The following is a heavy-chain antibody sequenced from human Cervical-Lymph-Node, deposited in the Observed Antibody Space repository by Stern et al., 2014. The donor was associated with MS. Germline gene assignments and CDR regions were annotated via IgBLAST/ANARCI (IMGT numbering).Heavy chain of an antibody. J-gene: IGHJ6*02. V-gene: IGHV3-23*04. CDR1: GFTFNSYD. D-gene: IGHD6-19*01. Sequence: VQLVESGGGLVKPGGSLRLSCAASGFTFNSYDMNWVRQAPGKGLEWVSAISGSGGGTYHADSVKGRFAISRDNSKNMLYLQMNSLRADDTAVYYCARAIALAVPYYFGMDVWGQGTTVTVSS. CDR3: ARAIALAVPYYFGMDV. CDR2: ISGSGGGT.